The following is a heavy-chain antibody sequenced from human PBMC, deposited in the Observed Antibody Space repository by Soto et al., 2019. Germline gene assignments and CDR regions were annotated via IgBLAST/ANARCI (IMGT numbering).Heavy chain of an antibody. J-gene: IGHJ4*02. CDR2: IWYDGSNK. D-gene: IGHD2-21*02. Sequence: QVQLVEPGGGVVQPGRSLRLSCAASGFTFSSYDMHWVRQAPGKGLEWVAVIWYDGSNKYYADSVKGRFTISRDNSKNTLYLQMNSLRAEDTAVYYCARGGLTDYFDYWGQGTLVTVSS. V-gene: IGHV3-33*01. CDR1: GFTFSSYD. CDR3: ARGGLTDYFDY.